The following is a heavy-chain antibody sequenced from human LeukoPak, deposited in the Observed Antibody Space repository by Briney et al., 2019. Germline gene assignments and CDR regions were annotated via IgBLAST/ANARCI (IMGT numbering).Heavy chain of an antibody. D-gene: IGHD2-2*01. J-gene: IGHJ6*02. CDR1: GFTVSSKY. CDR2: IYSDGST. Sequence: GGSLRLSCAASGFTVSSKYMTWVRQVPGKGLEWVSVIYSDGSTYYADSVKGRFTISRDNSKNTLYLQMNSLRAEDMAVYYCARGGAMTRDAMDVWGQGTTVTVSS. V-gene: IGHV3-53*05. CDR3: ARGGAMTRDAMDV.